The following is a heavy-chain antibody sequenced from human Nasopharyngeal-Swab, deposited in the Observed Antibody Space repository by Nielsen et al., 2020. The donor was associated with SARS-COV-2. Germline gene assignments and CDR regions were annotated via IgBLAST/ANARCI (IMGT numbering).Heavy chain of an antibody. D-gene: IGHD4-17*01. CDR3: AREDRWTLTSFYYALDV. CDR1: GGSISSGGYY. J-gene: IGHJ6*02. V-gene: IGHV4-31*03. Sequence: LRLSCTVSGGSISSGGYYWSWIRQHPGKGLEWIGYIYYRGSTYYNPSLKSRVTISVDTSKNQFSLKLSSVTAADTAVYYCAREDRWTLTSFYYALDVWGQGSAVTVSS. CDR2: IYYRGST.